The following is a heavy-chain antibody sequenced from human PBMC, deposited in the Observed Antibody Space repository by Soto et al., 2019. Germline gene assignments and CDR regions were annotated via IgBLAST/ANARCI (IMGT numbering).Heavy chain of an antibody. D-gene: IGHD5-18*01. Sequence: KPSETLSLTCTVSGGSISSSSYYWGWIRQPPGKGLEWIGSIYYSGSTYYNPSLKSRVTISVDTSKNQFSLKLSSVTAADTAVYYCASLWLLDWYYFDYWGQGTLVTVSS. J-gene: IGHJ4*02. CDR2: IYYSGST. CDR1: GGSISSSSYY. CDR3: ASLWLLDWYYFDY. V-gene: IGHV4-39*01.